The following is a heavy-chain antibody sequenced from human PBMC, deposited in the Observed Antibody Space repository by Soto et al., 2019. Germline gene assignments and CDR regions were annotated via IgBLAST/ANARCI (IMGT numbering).Heavy chain of an antibody. V-gene: IGHV4-59*01. CDR3: ARNNWNYGMDV. CDR1: GGSISSYY. CDR2: IYYSGST. D-gene: IGHD1-20*01. J-gene: IGHJ6*02. Sequence: PSETLSLTCTVSGGSISSYYWSWIRQPPGKGLEWIGYIYYSGSTNYNPSLKSRVTISVDTSKNQFSLKLSSVTAADTAVYYCARNNWNYGMDVWGQGTTVTVSS.